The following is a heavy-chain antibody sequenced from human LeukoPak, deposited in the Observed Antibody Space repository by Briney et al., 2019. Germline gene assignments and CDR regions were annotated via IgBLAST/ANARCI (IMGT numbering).Heavy chain of an antibody. V-gene: IGHV3-43*02. Sequence: GGSLRRSCEASGFTFDAYAMHWVRQAPGKGLEWVSLINKDGSATYYADSVKGRFTISRDNSKNSLYLQMNSLRSEDTALYYCAKWAFYHSLDVWGQGTTVTVSS. D-gene: IGHD1-26*01. CDR2: INKDGSAT. CDR3: AKWAFYHSLDV. CDR1: GFTFDAYA. J-gene: IGHJ6*02.